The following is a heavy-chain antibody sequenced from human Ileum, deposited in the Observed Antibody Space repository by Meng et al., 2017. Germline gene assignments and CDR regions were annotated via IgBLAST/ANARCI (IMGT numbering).Heavy chain of an antibody. Sequence: GGSLRPSCAASAFTSSNAWMSWVRQDPGKGLEWVGRIKSKTDGATADYAAPVKGRFTNSRDDSNNALFLQMNSLKTEDTAVYYCTTGYSSGWKGEIDYWGQGTLVTVSS. CDR2: IKSKTDGATA. V-gene: IGHV3-15*01. D-gene: IGHD6-19*01. CDR1: AFTSSNAW. CDR3: TTGYSSGWKGEIDY. J-gene: IGHJ4*02.